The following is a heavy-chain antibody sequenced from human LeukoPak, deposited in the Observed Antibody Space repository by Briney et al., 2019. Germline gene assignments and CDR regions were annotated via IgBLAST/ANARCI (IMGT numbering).Heavy chain of an antibody. CDR3: AKDFYCSGGSCYFDY. CDR1: GFTFSSYW. CDR2: ISGSGGST. Sequence: GGSLRLSCAASGFTFSSYWMRWVRQAPGKGLEWVSAISGSGGSTYYADSVKGRFTISRDNSKNTLYLQMNSLRAEDTAVYYCAKDFYCSGGSCYFDYWGQGTLVTVSS. V-gene: IGHV3-23*01. D-gene: IGHD2-15*01. J-gene: IGHJ4*02.